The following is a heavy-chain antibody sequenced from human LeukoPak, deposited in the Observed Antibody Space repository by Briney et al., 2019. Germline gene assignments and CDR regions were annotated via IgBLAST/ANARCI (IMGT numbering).Heavy chain of an antibody. V-gene: IGHV3-53*01. Sequence: PGGSLRLSCSASGXTVSSNYMSWVRQAPGKGLEWVSVIYSGGTTYYADSVKGRFIISRDGSGNTLYLQMNSLRVEDTAVYFCAREIPLAGTFYFDNWGQGTLVTVSS. CDR2: IYSGGTT. CDR3: AREIPLAGTFYFDN. CDR1: GXTVSSNY. J-gene: IGHJ4*02. D-gene: IGHD6-19*01.